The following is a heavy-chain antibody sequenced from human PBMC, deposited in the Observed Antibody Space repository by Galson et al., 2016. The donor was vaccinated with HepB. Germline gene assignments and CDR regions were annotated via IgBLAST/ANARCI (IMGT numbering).Heavy chain of an antibody. Sequence: CAISGDSVSSNTALWTWIRQSPSRGFEWLGRTYYRSKWSTDYALSVKSRITIDPDTSKNQFSLRLNSVTPEDTAVYFCARQGSGGVFDSWDQGTLVPVSS. CDR2: TYYRSKWST. V-gene: IGHV6-1*01. D-gene: IGHD3-16*01. J-gene: IGHJ4*02. CDR1: GDSVSSNTAL. CDR3: ARQGSGGVFDS.